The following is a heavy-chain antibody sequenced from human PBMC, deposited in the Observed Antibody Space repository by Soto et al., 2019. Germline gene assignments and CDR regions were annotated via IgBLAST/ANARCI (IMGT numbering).Heavy chain of an antibody. CDR3: AKVGSGSYSAHS. CDR1: GFTFSSYA. CDR2: ISFSGVNR. D-gene: IGHD3-10*01. J-gene: IGHJ4*02. Sequence: EVQLLESGGGLVQPGGSLRLSCAASGFTFSSYAMNWVRQAPGKGLEWVSTISFSGVNRHYADSVKGRFTISRENCKNTLYLQINSLRAEDTTIYYCAKVGSGSYSAHSWGQGTLVTVSS. V-gene: IGHV3-23*01.